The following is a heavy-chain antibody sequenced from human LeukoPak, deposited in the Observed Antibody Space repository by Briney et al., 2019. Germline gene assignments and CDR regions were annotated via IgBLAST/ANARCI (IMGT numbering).Heavy chain of an antibody. V-gene: IGHV3-21*01. D-gene: IGHD6-19*01. CDR2: ISSSSSYI. J-gene: IGHJ4*02. CDR1: GFTFSSSA. Sequence: KPGGSLRLSCAASGFTFSSSAMSWVRQAPGKGLEWISSISSSSSYIYYADSVKGRFTISRDNAKNSLYLQMNSLRAEDTAVYYCARDRTQWLVSLFDYWGQGTLVTVSS. CDR3: ARDRTQWLVSLFDY.